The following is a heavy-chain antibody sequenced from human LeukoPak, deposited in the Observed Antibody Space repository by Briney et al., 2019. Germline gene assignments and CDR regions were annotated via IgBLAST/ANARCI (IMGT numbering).Heavy chain of an antibody. CDR1: GSIFTSYW. J-gene: IGHJ5*02. V-gene: IGHV5-51*01. D-gene: IGHD2-2*01. Sequence: GASLQISCKGAGSIFTSYWIGGGRQLGGKGVGWMGIIYPGDSDTRDSPSFQGQVTISADKSISTAYLQWSSLKASDTAMYYCARRPAASTGGWFDPWGQGTLVTVSS. CDR3: ARRPAASTGGWFDP. CDR2: IYPGDSDT.